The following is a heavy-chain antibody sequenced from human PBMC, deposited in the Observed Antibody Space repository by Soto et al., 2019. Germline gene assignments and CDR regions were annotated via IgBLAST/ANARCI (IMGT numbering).Heavy chain of an antibody. Sequence: QVQLVQSGAEVKKPGSSVKVSCKASGGTFSSYSISWVRQAPGQGLEWMGGIIPIFGTANYAQKFQGRVTISGDESTSTAYRELSSLRSEDTGVYYCAIEYSSSPPYYPIGYWGQGTLVTVSS. J-gene: IGHJ4*02. CDR2: IIPIFGTA. CDR1: GGTFSSYS. V-gene: IGHV1-69*01. CDR3: AIEYSSSPPYYPIGY. D-gene: IGHD6-6*01.